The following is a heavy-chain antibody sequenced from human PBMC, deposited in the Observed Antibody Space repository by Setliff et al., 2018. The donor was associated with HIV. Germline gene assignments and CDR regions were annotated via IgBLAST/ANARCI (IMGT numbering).Heavy chain of an antibody. CDR3: ARHQVIPTVIGAFDI. V-gene: IGHV4-39*01. CDR1: GDSISTSNSY. CDR2: LYYGGST. D-gene: IGHD3-16*02. J-gene: IGHJ3*02. Sequence: KASETLSLTCTVSGDSISTSNSYWGWVRQPPGKGLEWSGSLYYGGSTYYNPSLKSRVTISVDTSKNHFSLKLSSVTAADTAVYYCARHQVIPTVIGAFDIWGQGTVVTVSS.